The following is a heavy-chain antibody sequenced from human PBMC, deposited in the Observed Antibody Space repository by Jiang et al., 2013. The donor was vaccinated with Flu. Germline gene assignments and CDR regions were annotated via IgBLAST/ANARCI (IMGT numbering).Heavy chain of an antibody. CDR2: MNPNSGNT. CDR3: ARSIVPADNPGGYVYY. J-gene: IGHJ4*02. D-gene: IGHD2-2*01. V-gene: IGHV1-8*01. Sequence: VRQADWTRALSGWEWMNPNSGNTGYAQKFQGRVTMTRNTSISTAYMELSSLRSEDTAVYYCARSIVPADNPGGYVYYWGQGTLVTVSS.